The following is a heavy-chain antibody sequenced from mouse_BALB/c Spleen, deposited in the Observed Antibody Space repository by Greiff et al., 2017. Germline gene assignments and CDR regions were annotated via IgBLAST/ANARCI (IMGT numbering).Heavy chain of an antibody. CDR3: PSTMITTTGSWFAY. Sequence: VQLQQSGAELVRPGASVTLSCKASGYTFTDYEMHWVKQTPVHGLEWIGAIDPEPGGTAYNQKFKGKATLTADKSSSTAYMELRSLTSEDSAVYYCPSTMITTTGSWFAYWGQGTLVTVSA. D-gene: IGHD2-4*01. CDR2: IDPEPGGT. J-gene: IGHJ3*01. V-gene: IGHV1-15*01. CDR1: GYTFTDYE.